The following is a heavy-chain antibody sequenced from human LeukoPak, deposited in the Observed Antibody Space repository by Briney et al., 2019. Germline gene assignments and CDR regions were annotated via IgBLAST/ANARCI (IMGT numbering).Heavy chain of an antibody. D-gene: IGHD3-10*01. J-gene: IGHJ6*03. CDR2: ISGSGGST. CDR1: GFTFSNYG. Sequence: GGSLRLSCAASGFTFSNYGMTWVRQAPGKGLEWVSAISGSGGSTYYADSVKGRFTISRDNSKNTLYLQMNSLRAEDTAVYYCARSLRVRGVPDYMDVWGKGTTVTISS. V-gene: IGHV3-23*01. CDR3: ARSLRVRGVPDYMDV.